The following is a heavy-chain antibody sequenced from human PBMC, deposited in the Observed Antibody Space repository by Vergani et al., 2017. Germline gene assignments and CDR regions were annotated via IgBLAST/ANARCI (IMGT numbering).Heavy chain of an antibody. Sequence: DVDLVESGGGFVQPGGSRRLSCAASGFSFRTFSMFWVRHPPGKGLAWVSKISPDGRTTEYADSVRGRFTISRDNANSMLYLQMNSLRAEDTAVYYCAKDMKSSYYDFWSDYWGQGTLVTVSS. CDR3: AKDMKSSYYDFWSDY. D-gene: IGHD3-3*01. CDR2: ISPDGRTT. V-gene: IGHV3-74*03. CDR1: GFSFRTFS. J-gene: IGHJ4*02.